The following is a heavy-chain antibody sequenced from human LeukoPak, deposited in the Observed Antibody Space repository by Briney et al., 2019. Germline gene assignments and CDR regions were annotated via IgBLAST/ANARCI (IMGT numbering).Heavy chain of an antibody. CDR1: GGSISSYY. CDR2: IYTSGST. CDR3: GRPARGYYYGSGGANWFDP. J-gene: IGHJ5*02. D-gene: IGHD3-10*01. Sequence: PSETLSLTCTVSGGSISSYYWSWIRQPAGKGLEWIGRIYTSGSTNYNPSLKSRVTISVDTSKNQFSLKLSSVTAADTAVYYCGRPARGYYYGSGGANWFDPWGQGTLVTVSS. V-gene: IGHV4-4*07.